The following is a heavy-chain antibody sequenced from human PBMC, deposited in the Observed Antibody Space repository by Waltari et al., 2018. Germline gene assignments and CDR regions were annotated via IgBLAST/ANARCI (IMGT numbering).Heavy chain of an antibody. CDR2: ISSSSSTI. CDR1: GFPFRSYS. V-gene: IGHV3-48*04. J-gene: IGHJ4*02. Sequence: EVQLVESGGGLVQPGGSLRLSCAASGFPFRSYSMNWVRQAPGKGLEWVSYISSSSSTIYYADSVKGRFTISRDNAKNSLYLQMNSLRAEDTAVYYCARDRAGYYIWGQGTLVTVSS. CDR3: ARDRAGYYI. D-gene: IGHD3-9*01.